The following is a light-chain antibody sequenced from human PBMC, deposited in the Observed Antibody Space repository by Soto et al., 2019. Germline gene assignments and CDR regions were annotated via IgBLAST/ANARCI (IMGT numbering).Light chain of an antibody. Sequence: QAALTPPASLSGSPGQSVTISCTGTSSDVGSYDLVSWYQQHPGKAPKLVISDVTKRPSGVSNRFSGSKSGNTASLTISGLQAEDEADYYCCSYAGSDTYVFGTGTKVTVL. J-gene: IGLJ1*01. CDR2: DVT. CDR1: SSDVGSYDL. V-gene: IGLV2-23*02. CDR3: CSYAGSDTYV.